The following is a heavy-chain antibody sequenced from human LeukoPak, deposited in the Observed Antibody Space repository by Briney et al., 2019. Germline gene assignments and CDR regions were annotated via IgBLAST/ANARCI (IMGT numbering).Heavy chain of an antibody. CDR2: VSHDGRQI. D-gene: IGHD2/OR15-2a*01. J-gene: IGHJ4*02. CDR1: GFTFNMYP. Sequence: GGSLRLSCAASGFTFNMYPMHWVRQAPGKGLEWVAVVSHDGRQIHYPDSVRGRFTISRDNSKNTLYFQMNSLRPEDTAIYYCARDSFGSIDYRGQGILVTVSS. CDR3: ARDSFGSIDY. V-gene: IGHV3-30-3*01.